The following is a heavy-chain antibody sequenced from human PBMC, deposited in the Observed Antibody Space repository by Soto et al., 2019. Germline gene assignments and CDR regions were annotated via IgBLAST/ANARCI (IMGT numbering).Heavy chain of an antibody. D-gene: IGHD2-21*02. V-gene: IGHV4-31*02. Sequence: SETLSLTCSVSGGSVSGGGHYWTWIRQQPGKGLEWIGFSFSGGSTYYNPSLRGRVVISVDTSKNQFSLTLTSATAADTTVYYCARDRCTGGDCYLGYWGQGTLVTVSS. CDR2: SFSGGST. CDR1: GGSVSGGGHY. J-gene: IGHJ4*02. CDR3: ARDRCTGGDCYLGY.